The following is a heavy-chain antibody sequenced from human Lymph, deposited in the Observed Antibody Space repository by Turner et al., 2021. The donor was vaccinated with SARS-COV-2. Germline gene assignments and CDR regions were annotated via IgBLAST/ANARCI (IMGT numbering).Heavy chain of an antibody. CDR2: RWYDGSNK. J-gene: IGHJ3*02. CDR3: ARDYREGAFDI. CDR1: GFIFRSYG. Sequence: GQPVEAGGGVVQPGRALRLSCVASGFIFRSYGMHRVRQGPGKGLEWVAVRWYDGSNKYYADSVKGRFTISRDNSKNAQYLERNRLGAEDTAVYYCARDYREGAFDIWGQGTMVTISS. V-gene: IGHV3-33*01. D-gene: IGHD3-16*02.